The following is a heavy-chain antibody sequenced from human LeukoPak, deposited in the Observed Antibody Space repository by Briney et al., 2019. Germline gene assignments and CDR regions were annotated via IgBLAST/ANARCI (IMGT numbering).Heavy chain of an antibody. V-gene: IGHV3-48*02. D-gene: IGHD1-7*01. CDR2: ISSSGSPI. Sequence: PGGSLRLSCAASGFTFSSYNMNWVRQAPGKGLEWVSYISSSGSPIYYADSVKGRFTISRDNAKTPLYLQMNSLRDEDTALYYCARIGSITGTMDYWGLGTLVTVSS. CDR3: ARIGSITGTMDY. J-gene: IGHJ4*02. CDR1: GFTFSSYN.